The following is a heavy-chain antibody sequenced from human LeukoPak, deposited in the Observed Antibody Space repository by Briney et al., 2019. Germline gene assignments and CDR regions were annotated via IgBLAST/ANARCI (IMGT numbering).Heavy chain of an antibody. CDR2: IYYSGST. J-gene: IGHJ6*03. D-gene: IGHD2/OR15-2a*01. V-gene: IGHV4-59*13. CDR1: GGSISSYY. Sequence: KPSETLSLTGTVSGGSISSYYWSWIRQPPGKGRGGIGYIYYSGSTNYNPSLKSRVTISVDTSKNQFSLKLSSVTAADTAVYYCARVEYGYYYYMDVWGKGTTVTVSS. CDR3: ARVEYGYYYYMDV.